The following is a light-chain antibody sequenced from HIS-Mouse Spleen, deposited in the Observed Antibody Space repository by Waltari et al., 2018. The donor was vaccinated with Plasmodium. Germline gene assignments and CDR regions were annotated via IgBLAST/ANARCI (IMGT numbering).Light chain of an antibody. Sequence: EIVMTQSPATLSVSPGERATLSCRASQSVSSNLVWYQQKPGQAPRLLIYGASTRATGIPARFSGSGSGTEFTLTISSLQSEDFAVYYCQQYNNWSITFGPGTKVDIK. J-gene: IGKJ3*01. CDR2: GAS. V-gene: IGKV3-15*01. CDR3: QQYNNWSIT. CDR1: QSVSSN.